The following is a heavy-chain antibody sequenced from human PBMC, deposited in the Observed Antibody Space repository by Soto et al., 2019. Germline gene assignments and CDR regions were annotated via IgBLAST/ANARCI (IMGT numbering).Heavy chain of an antibody. Sequence: GGSLRLSCAASGFTFSSYEMNWVRQASGKGLEWVSYISSSGSTIYYADSVKGRFTISRDNAKNSLYLQMNSLRAEDTAVYYCASTPDYGDYVGYYYGMDVWGQGTTVTVSS. D-gene: IGHD4-17*01. V-gene: IGHV3-48*03. CDR2: ISSSGSTI. CDR1: GFTFSSYE. CDR3: ASTPDYGDYVGYYYGMDV. J-gene: IGHJ6*02.